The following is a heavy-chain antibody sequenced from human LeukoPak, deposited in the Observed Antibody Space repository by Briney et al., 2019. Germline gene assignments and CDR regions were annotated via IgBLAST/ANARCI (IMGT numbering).Heavy chain of an antibody. Sequence: GGSLRLSCAASGFTVRSNYMSWVRQAPGKGLEWVSAIYSGGDTYYADSVQGRFTISRDNSKNTLVLQMNSLRVEDTAVYYCARGGGPGTTVTTPFDSWGQGTLVTVSS. J-gene: IGHJ4*02. CDR2: IYSGGDT. CDR3: ARGGGPGTTVTTPFDS. D-gene: IGHD4-17*01. CDR1: GFTVRSNY. V-gene: IGHV3-53*01.